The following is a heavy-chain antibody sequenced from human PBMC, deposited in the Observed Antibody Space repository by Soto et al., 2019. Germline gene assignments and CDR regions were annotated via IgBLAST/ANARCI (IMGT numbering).Heavy chain of an antibody. J-gene: IGHJ3*02. V-gene: IGHV4-34*01. CDR2: INHSGST. Sequence: SETLSLTCAVYGGSFSGYYWSWIRQPPGKGLEWIGEINHSGSTNYNPSLKSRVTISVDTSKNQFSLKLSSVTAADTAVYYCARDLVAVAGTQRDPPAIWGQGTMVTVSS. D-gene: IGHD6-19*01. CDR1: GGSFSGYY. CDR3: ARDLVAVAGTQRDPPAI.